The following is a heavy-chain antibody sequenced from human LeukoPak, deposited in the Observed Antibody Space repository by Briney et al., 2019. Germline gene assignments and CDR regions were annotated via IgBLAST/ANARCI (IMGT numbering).Heavy chain of an antibody. CDR2: IYYSGST. Sequence: PSETLSLTCTVSGGSISSGDYYWGWIRQPPGKGLEWIGYIYYSGSTYYNPSLKSRVTISVDTSKNQFSLKLSSLTAADTAVYYCARGGGGSYYGFDYWGQGTLVTVSS. CDR3: ARGGGGSYYGFDY. V-gene: IGHV4-30-4*08. J-gene: IGHJ4*02. D-gene: IGHD1-26*01. CDR1: GGSISSGDYY.